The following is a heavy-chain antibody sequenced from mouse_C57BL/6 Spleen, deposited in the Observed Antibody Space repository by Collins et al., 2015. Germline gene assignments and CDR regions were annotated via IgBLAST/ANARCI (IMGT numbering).Heavy chain of an antibody. D-gene: IGHD2-3*01. V-gene: IGHV4-1*01. J-gene: IGHJ4*01. CDR3: ARPYEGAMDY. CDR2: INPDSSTI. Sequence: EVKLLQSGGGPVQLGGSLKLSCAASGIDFSRYWMSWVRRAPGKGLEWIGEINPDSSTINYAPSLKDKFIISRDNAKNTLYLQMSKVRSEDTALYYCARPYEGAMDYWGQGTSVTVSS. CDR1: GIDFSRYW.